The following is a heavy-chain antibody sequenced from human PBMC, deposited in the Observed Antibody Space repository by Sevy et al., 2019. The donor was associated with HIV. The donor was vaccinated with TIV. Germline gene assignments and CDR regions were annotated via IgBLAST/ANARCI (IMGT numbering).Heavy chain of an antibody. D-gene: IGHD3-10*01. J-gene: IGHJ4*02. CDR3: AKDLPDYYGSGSFGY. CDR2: IRYDGSNK. Sequence: GGSLRLSCAASGFTFSSYGMHWVRQAPGKGLEWVAFIRYDGSNKYYSDSVKGRLTITRENSKNTLYLQMNSLRAEDTAVDYCAKDLPDYYGSGSFGYWGQGTLVTVSS. V-gene: IGHV3-30*02. CDR1: GFTFSSYG.